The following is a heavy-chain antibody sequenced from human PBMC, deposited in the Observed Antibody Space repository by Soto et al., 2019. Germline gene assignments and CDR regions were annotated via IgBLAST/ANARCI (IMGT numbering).Heavy chain of an antibody. Sequence: LRVSCEASGFNFKKFAMGWVRQATGEGLEWVAGISCCGRSTSYADSVKGRFSLARDDSKSTLSLHLNSLRFEDTARYFCAKADGEQWLIPHLDNWGQGTLVTVSS. J-gene: IGHJ4*02. D-gene: IGHD6-19*01. CDR3: AKADGEQWLIPHLDN. CDR2: ISCCGRST. V-gene: IGHV3-23*01. CDR1: GFNFKKFA.